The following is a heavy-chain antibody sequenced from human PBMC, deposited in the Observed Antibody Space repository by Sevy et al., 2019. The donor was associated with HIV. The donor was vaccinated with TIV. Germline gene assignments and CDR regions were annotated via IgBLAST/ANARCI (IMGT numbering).Heavy chain of an antibody. D-gene: IGHD2-15*01. CDR2: ISYDGSNK. Sequence: GGSLRLSCAASGFTFSSYGMHWVRQAPGKGLEWVAVISYDGSNKYYADSVKGRFTISRDNSKNTLYLQMNSLRAEDTAVYHCAKGSGGSCFDWFDPWGQGTLVTVSS. CDR1: GFTFSSYG. V-gene: IGHV3-30*18. J-gene: IGHJ5*02. CDR3: AKGSGGSCFDWFDP.